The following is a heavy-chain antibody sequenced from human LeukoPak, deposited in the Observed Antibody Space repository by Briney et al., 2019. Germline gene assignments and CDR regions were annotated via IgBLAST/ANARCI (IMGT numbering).Heavy chain of an antibody. D-gene: IGHD3-3*01. CDR2: IKQDESEK. Sequence: GGSLRLSCAASGFTFSSYWMSWVRQAPGKGLEWVANIKQDESEKYYVDSVKGRFTISRDNAKNSLYLQMNILRAEDTAVYYFGRDRRVLRFLEWFKYFEYWGQGPLVTVSS. CDR3: GRDRRVLRFLEWFKYFEY. CDR1: GFTFSSYW. V-gene: IGHV3-7*01. J-gene: IGHJ4*02.